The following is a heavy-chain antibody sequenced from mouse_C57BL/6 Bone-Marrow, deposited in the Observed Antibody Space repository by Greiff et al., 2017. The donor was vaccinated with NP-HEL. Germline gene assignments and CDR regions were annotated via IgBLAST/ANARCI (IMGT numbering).Heavy chain of an antibody. Sequence: QVQLQQSGPELVKPGASVKISCKASGYAFSSSWMDWVKQRPGKGLEWIGRIYPGDGDTNYNGKFKGKATLTADKSSSTAYMQLSSLTSEDSAVYFCARRDSSGYALSFAYWGQGTLVTVSA. CDR3: ARRDSSGYALSFAY. CDR2: IYPGDGDT. J-gene: IGHJ3*01. CDR1: GYAFSSSW. V-gene: IGHV1-82*01. D-gene: IGHD3-2*02.